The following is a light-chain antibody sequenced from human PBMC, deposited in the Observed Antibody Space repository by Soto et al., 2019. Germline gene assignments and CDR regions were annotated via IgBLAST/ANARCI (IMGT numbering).Light chain of an antibody. J-gene: IGKJ1*01. CDR3: QQYNSYSPT. CDR1: QSISSW. Sequence: DIQMTQSPSTLSASVGDRVTITCRASQSISSWLAWYQQKPGKAPKLLIYDASSLESGVPSRFSGSGSGTELTLTISSLQPDDFAIYYCQQYNSYSPTFGQGTKVDIK. CDR2: DAS. V-gene: IGKV1-5*01.